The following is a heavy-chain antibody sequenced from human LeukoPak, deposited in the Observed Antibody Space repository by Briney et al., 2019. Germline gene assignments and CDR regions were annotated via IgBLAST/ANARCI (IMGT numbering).Heavy chain of an antibody. CDR2: INHSGST. Sequence: SETLSLTCAVYGGSFSGYYWRWIRQPPGKGLEWIGEINHSGSTNYNPSLKSRVTISVDTSKNQFSLQLSSVTAADTAVYYCASPPLTRFGETYFDYWGQGSLVTVSS. J-gene: IGHJ4*02. V-gene: IGHV4-34*01. CDR1: GGSFSGYY. D-gene: IGHD3-10*01. CDR3: ASPPLTRFGETYFDY.